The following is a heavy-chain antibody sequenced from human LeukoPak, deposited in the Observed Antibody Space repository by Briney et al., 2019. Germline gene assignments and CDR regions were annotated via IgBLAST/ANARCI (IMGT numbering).Heavy chain of an antibody. Sequence: PSETLSLTCAVYRGSFSGYYWTWISQPPGKGLEWIGEINHSGSTNCNPSLKSRVTISVDTSKNQFSQKMTSVTAADTAVYYCARGLGDRSGYYYLGYWGQGTLVTVSS. CDR2: INHSGST. CDR1: RGSFSGYY. CDR3: ARGLGDRSGYYYLGY. V-gene: IGHV4-34*01. D-gene: IGHD3-22*01. J-gene: IGHJ4*02.